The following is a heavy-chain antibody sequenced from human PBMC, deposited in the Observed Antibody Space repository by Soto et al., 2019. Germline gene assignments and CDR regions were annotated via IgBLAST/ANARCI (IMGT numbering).Heavy chain of an antibody. CDR3: ARITPQWMVTGSWFDP. CDR2: IYYSGST. D-gene: IGHD6-19*01. Sequence: PSETLALTCSFSGDSSSTSTYYWSWILQPPGKGLEWIGYIYYSGSTNYNPSLKSRVTISVDTSKKQLSLKLGSVTAADTAVYYCARITPQWMVTGSWFDPWGQGTLVTVSS. V-gene: IGHV4-61*01. J-gene: IGHJ5*02. CDR1: GDSSSTSTYY.